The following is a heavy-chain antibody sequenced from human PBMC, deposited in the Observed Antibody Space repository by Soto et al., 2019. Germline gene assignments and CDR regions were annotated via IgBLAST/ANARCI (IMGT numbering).Heavy chain of an antibody. CDR2: IYPGDSDT. D-gene: IGHD3-9*01. CDR3: ARLGYDILTGYYSGYYYYYGMDV. Sequence: GESLKISCKGSGYSFTSYWIGWVRQMPGKGLEWMGIIYPGDSDTRYSPSFRGQVTISADKSISTAYLQWSSLKASDTAMYYCARLGYDILTGYYSGYYYYYGMDVWGQGTTVTVSS. J-gene: IGHJ6*02. CDR1: GYSFTSYW. V-gene: IGHV5-51*01.